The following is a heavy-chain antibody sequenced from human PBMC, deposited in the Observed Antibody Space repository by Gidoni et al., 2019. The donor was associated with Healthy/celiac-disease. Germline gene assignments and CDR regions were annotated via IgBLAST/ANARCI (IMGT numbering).Heavy chain of an antibody. CDR3: ARGRTYYYDSSGYYYRAFDI. CDR2: IYTSGSP. D-gene: IGHD3-22*01. J-gene: IGHJ3*02. V-gene: IGHV4-61*02. Sequence: QVQLQESVPGLVKPSQTLSLTCTVPGGPIRSGSYYWRGIRQPAGKGLEWIGRIYTSGSPNYNPSLKSRVTMSVDTSKNQFSLKLSSVTAADTAVYYCARGRTYYYDSSGYYYRAFDIWGQGTMVTVSS. CDR1: GGPIRSGSYY.